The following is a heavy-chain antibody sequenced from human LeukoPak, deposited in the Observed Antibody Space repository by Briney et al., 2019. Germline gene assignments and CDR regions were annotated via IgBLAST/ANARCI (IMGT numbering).Heavy chain of an antibody. CDR2: IKQDGSEK. CDR1: GFTISSYW. V-gene: IGHV3-7*01. Sequence: GGSLRLFCAASGFTISSYWMSWVRQAPGKGLEWVANIKQDGSEKYYVDSVKGRFTISRDNARNSLYLQMNSLRAEDTAVYYCARDGHLDVRGKGTTVTVSS. J-gene: IGHJ6*04. CDR3: ARDGHLDV.